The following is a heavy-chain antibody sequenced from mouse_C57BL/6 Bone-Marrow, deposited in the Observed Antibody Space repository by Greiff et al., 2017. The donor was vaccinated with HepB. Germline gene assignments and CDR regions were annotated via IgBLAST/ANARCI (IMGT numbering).Heavy chain of an antibody. V-gene: IGHV1-80*01. CDR1: GYAFSSYW. CDR2: IYPGDGDT. J-gene: IGHJ4*01. CDR3: ARPAWKDYYAMDY. Sequence: VKLQQSGAELVKPGASVKISCKASGYAFSSYWMNWVKQRPGKGLEWIGQIYPGDGDTNYNGKFKGKATLTADKSSSTAYMQLSSLTSEDSAVYFCARPAWKDYYAMDYWGQGTSVTVSS.